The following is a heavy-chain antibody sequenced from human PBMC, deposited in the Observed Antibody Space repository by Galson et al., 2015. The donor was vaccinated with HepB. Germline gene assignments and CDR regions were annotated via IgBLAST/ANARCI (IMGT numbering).Heavy chain of an antibody. V-gene: IGHV5-51*01. CDR3: ARVRGADPLGFDY. Sequence: QSGAEVKKPGESLKISCTGSGYSFTDYWIGWVRQMPGKGLEWMGIIDPGDSDARYSPSLHGQVTISADKSISTAYVQWSSLKASDTAMYYCARVRGADPLGFDYWGQGTLVTVSS. J-gene: IGHJ4*02. CDR1: GYSFTDYW. D-gene: IGHD3-16*01. CDR2: IDPGDSDA.